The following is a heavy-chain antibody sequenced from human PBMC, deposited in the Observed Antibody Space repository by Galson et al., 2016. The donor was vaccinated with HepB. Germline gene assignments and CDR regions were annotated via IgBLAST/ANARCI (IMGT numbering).Heavy chain of an antibody. Sequence: SLRLSCAASGFTFGNYAMSWVRQAPGKGLEWVSAISGSGDNTCHAGSVKGRFTISRDNSKNTLSLQMNSLRAEDTALYYCAKDGGRGGGSAFDIWGQGTMVTVSA. J-gene: IGHJ3*02. V-gene: IGHV3-23*01. D-gene: IGHD3-10*01. CDR2: ISGSGDNT. CDR1: GFTFGNYA. CDR3: AKDGGRGGGSAFDI.